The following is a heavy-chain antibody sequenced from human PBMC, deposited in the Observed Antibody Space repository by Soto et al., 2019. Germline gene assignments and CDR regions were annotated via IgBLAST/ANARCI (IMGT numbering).Heavy chain of an antibody. CDR2: IFSSGST. CDR1: GFTVSSNY. V-gene: IGHV4-4*07. CDR3: AREGSYSAYNFAHGIQLWSFDF. Sequence: GSLRLSCAASGFTVSSNYMSWVRQPPGKGLEWVGRIFSSGSTSFNPSLESRVAMSVDTSKNHFSLNLSSVTAADMAVYYCAREGSYSAYNFAHGIQLWSFDFWGQGALVTVSS. J-gene: IGHJ4*02. D-gene: IGHD5-12*01.